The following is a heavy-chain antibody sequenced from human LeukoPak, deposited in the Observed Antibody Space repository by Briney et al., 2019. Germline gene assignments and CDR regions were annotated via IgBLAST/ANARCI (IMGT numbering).Heavy chain of an antibody. CDR1: GFTFSTYW. CDR3: ARDPTSYYYDSSGYYLDYFDY. CDR2: INSDGSTI. V-gene: IGHV3-74*01. Sequence: GGSLRLSCAASGFTFSTYWMHWVRQAPGKGLEWVSRINSDGSTINYADSVKGRFTVSRDNAQNTVYLQMNSLRAEDSAVYYCARDPTSYYYDSSGYYLDYFDYWGQGTLVTVSS. J-gene: IGHJ4*02. D-gene: IGHD3-22*01.